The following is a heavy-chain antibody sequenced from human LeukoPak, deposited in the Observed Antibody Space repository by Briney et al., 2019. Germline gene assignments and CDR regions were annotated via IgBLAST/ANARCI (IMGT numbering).Heavy chain of an antibody. V-gene: IGHV4-59*11. Sequence: SETLSLTCTVSGGSISSQYWSWIRQPPGKGLEWIGYIYYSGSTSYNPSLKSRVTISVATSENQFSLRLSSVTAADTAVYYCARNIISEYSSSHSHFDPWGQGTLVTVSS. CDR2: IYYSGST. J-gene: IGHJ5*02. D-gene: IGHD6-6*01. CDR3: ARNIISEYSSSHSHFDP. CDR1: GGSISSQY.